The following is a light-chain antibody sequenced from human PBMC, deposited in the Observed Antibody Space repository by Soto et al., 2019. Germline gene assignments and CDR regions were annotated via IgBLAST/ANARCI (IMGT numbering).Light chain of an antibody. Sequence: IVMMQCPGHPSLFPGDNVTLSCRATQNIASGHLVWYQHRPGQAPRVLSYGASTRATGIRDSFSGSGSGTDFPLTISGLEPEHLAAYYCQQYSNSPETFGQGTTVDTK. CDR1: QNIASGH. CDR2: GAS. V-gene: IGKV3-20*01. J-gene: IGKJ1*01. CDR3: QQYSNSPET.